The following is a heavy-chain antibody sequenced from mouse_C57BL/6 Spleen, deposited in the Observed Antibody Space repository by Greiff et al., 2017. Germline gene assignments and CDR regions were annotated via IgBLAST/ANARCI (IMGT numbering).Heavy chain of an antibody. Sequence: VKLQQSGAELVRPGTSVKVSCKASGYAFTNYLIEWVKQRPGQGLEWIGVINPGSGGTNYNEKFKGKATLTADKSSSTAYMQLSSLTSEDSAVYFCARTGDDGYFDYWGQGTTLTVSS. CDR1: GYAFTNYL. V-gene: IGHV1-54*01. CDR3: ARTGDDGYFDY. CDR2: INPGSGGT. J-gene: IGHJ2*01. D-gene: IGHD2-3*01.